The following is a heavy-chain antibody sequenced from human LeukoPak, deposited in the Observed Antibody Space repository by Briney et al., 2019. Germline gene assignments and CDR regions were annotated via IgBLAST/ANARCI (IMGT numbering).Heavy chain of an antibody. D-gene: IGHD3-22*01. CDR3: AGLVGRYSSGLYYYYFDY. CDR2: MYLSGTT. CDR1: GFIVSSNY. J-gene: IGHJ4*02. V-gene: IGHV4-4*02. Sequence: PGGSRRLSCAASGFIVSSNYMSWVRQTPGKGLEWIGEMYLSGTTHSNPSVKSRVTISIDKSKNQFFLNLSSVTAADTAVYYCAGLVGRYSSGLYYYYFDYWGQGTLVTVSS.